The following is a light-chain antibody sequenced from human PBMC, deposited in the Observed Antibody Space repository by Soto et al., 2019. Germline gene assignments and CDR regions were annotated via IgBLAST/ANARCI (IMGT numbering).Light chain of an antibody. CDR1: QPVSDK. CDR2: GAS. J-gene: IGKJ5*01. Sequence: EIVLTQSPSTLSLYPGERATLSCWASQPVSDKLAWYQQKPGQAPRLLIYGASARALGIPDRFSGSGSGTEFSFTVTSLQSEDFAVYYCQQYDQWPITFGQGTRLEIK. CDR3: QQYDQWPIT. V-gene: IGKV3-15*01.